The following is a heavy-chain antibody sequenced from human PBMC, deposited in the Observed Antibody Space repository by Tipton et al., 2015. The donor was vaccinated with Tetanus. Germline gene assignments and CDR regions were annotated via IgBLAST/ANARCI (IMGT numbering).Heavy chain of an antibody. CDR2: IYWNDDK. J-gene: IGHJ4*02. V-gene: IGHV2-5*01. CDR3: AHRPSDSYYYDSSGYFHFDY. D-gene: IGHD3-22*01. Sequence: LVKPTQTLTLTCTFSGFSLSTSGVGVGWIRQPPGKALEWLALIYWNDDKRYSPSLKSRLTITKDTSKNQVVLTMTTMDPMDTATYYCAHRPSDSYYYDSSGYFHFDYWGQGTLVTVSS. CDR1: GFSLSTSGVG.